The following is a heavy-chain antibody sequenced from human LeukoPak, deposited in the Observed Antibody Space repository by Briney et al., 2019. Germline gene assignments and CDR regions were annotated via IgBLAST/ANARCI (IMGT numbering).Heavy chain of an antibody. J-gene: IGHJ5*02. CDR1: GGTFSSYA. CDR2: IIPILGIA. CDR3: ARDEAGSSWFDP. D-gene: IGHD6-13*01. Sequence: ASVKVSCKASGGTFSSYAISWVRQAPGQGLEWMGRIIPILGIANYAQKFQGRVTITADKSTSTAYMELSSLRSEDTAAYYCARDEAGSSWFDPWGQGTLVTVSS. V-gene: IGHV1-69*04.